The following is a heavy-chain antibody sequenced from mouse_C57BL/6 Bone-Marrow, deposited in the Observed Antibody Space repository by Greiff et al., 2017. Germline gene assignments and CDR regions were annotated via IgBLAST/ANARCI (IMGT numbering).Heavy chain of an antibody. Sequence: VQLQQSGPGLVQPSQSLSITCTVSGFSLTSYGVHWVRQSPGKGLEWLGVIWSGGSTDYNAAFISRLSISKDNSKSQVFFQRNSLQADDPAIDYCASRGGGFAYWGQGTLVTVSA. CDR1: GFSLTSYG. V-gene: IGHV2-2*01. J-gene: IGHJ3*01. CDR3: ASRGGGFAY. CDR2: IWSGGST.